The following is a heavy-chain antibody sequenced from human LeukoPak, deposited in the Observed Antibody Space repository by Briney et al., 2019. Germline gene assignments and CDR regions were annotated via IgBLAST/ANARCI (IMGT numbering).Heavy chain of an antibody. CDR3: ARAPRDLQVVTAIEFDY. Sequence: PGGSLRLSCAASGFTFSSYSMNWVRQAPGKGLEWVSSISSSSSYIYYADSVKGRFTISRDNAKNSLYLQMDSLRAEDTAVYYCARAPRDLQVVTAIEFDYWGQGTLVTVSS. D-gene: IGHD2-21*02. CDR2: ISSSSSYI. J-gene: IGHJ4*02. CDR1: GFTFSSYS. V-gene: IGHV3-21*01.